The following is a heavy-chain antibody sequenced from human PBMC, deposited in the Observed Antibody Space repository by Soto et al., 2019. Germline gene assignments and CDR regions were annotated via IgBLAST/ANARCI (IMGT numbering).Heavy chain of an antibody. V-gene: IGHV4-59*01. D-gene: IGHD2-2*01. Sequence: ETLSLTCTVSGGSISSYYWSWIRQPPGKGLEWIGYIYYSGSTNYNPSLKSRVTISVDTSKNQFSLKLSSVTAADTAVYYCARGAAAMHYYYYYGMDVWGQGTTVTVSS. CDR3: ARGAAAMHYYYYYGMDV. CDR2: IYYSGST. J-gene: IGHJ6*02. CDR1: GGSISSYY.